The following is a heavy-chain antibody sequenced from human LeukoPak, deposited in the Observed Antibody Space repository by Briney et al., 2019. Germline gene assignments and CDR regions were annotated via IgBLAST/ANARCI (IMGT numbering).Heavy chain of an antibody. J-gene: IGHJ5*02. Sequence: SETLSLTCTVSGGSISSGGYYWSWIRQHPGTGLEWIGYIYYSGSTYYNPSLKSRVTISVDTSKNQFSLKLSSVTAADTAVYYCARGIPGTTVTYRPWFDPWGQGTLVTVSS. D-gene: IGHD4-11*01. CDR2: IYYSGST. V-gene: IGHV4-31*03. CDR3: ARGIPGTTVTYRPWFDP. CDR1: GGSISSGGYY.